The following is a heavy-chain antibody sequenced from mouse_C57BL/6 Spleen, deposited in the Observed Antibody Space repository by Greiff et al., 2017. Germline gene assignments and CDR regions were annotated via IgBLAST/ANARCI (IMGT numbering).Heavy chain of an antibody. D-gene: IGHD2-14*01. CDR3: ARWGYSAY. Sequence: EVQLQQSGPVLVKPGASVKMSCKASGYTFTDYYMNWVKQSPGKSLEWIGVINPYNGGTSYNQQFQGKATLTVDKSSSTAYMQLNSLTSEDSAVYYCARWGYSAYWGQGTTLTVSS. J-gene: IGHJ2*01. V-gene: IGHV1-19*01. CDR1: GYTFTDYY. CDR2: INPYNGGT.